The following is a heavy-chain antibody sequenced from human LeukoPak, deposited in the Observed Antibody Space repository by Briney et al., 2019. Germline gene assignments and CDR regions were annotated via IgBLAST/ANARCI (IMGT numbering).Heavy chain of an antibody. Sequence: ASVKVSCKASGYTFTGYYMHWVRQAPGQGLEWMGWINPNSGGTNYARKFQGRVTMTRDTSISTAYMELSRLRSDDTAVYYCARGGSSWPLDYWGQGTLVTVSS. J-gene: IGHJ4*02. CDR1: GYTFTGYY. V-gene: IGHV1-2*02. CDR2: INPNSGGT. D-gene: IGHD6-13*01. CDR3: ARGGSSWPLDY.